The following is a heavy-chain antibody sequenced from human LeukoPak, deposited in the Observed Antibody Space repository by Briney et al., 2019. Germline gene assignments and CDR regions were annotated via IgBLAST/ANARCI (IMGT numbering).Heavy chain of an antibody. Sequence: ASVKVSCKASGITVTDYFIHWVRQAPGQGLEWMGWINAHNGGTNYAQTVQGRVNMTRDTSINTVYMDLTRLTSGDTAIYYCAGHSSSSDGWFAPWGQGTLVTVSS. CDR2: INAHNGGT. V-gene: IGHV1-2*02. CDR3: AGHSSSSDGWFAP. J-gene: IGHJ5*02. D-gene: IGHD6-6*01. CDR1: GITVTDYF.